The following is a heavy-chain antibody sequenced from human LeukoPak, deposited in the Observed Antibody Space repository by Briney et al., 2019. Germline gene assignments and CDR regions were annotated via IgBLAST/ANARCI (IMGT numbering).Heavy chain of an antibody. CDR2: INHSGST. J-gene: IGHJ3*02. CDR3: ARGHDAFDI. CDR1: GGSFSGYY. Sequence: SETLSLTCAVYGGSFSGYYWSWIRQPPGKGLEWIGEINHSGSTNYNPSLKSRVTISVDTSKNQFSLKLSSVTAADTAVYYCARGHDAFDIWGQGTMVTVSS. V-gene: IGHV4-34*01.